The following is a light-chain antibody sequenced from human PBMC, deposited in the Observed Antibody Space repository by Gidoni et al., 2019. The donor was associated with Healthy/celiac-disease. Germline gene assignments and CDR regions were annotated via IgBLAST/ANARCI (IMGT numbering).Light chain of an antibody. CDR1: SSDVGGYNY. CDR2: DVS. Sequence: QSALTPPASVSGSPGQSITISCTGTSSDVGGYNYVSWYQQHPGKAPKLMIYDVSNRPPGVSNRFSGSKSGNTASLTISGLQAEDEADYYCSSYTSSSTPFVFGTGTKVTVL. CDR3: SSYTSSSTPFV. J-gene: IGLJ1*01. V-gene: IGLV2-14*03.